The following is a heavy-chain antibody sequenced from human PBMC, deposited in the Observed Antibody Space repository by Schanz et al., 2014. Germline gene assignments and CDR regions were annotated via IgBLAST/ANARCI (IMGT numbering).Heavy chain of an antibody. CDR3: ARGFDFWDR. CDR1: GYTFTSYG. CDR2: ITAYNGDT. Sequence: QVQLVQSGPEVKEPGASVKVSCKASGYTFTSYGISWVRQAPGQGLEWMGWITAYNGDTNYALRLQGRVTITRDTLASTAYMEVSSLRSEDTAVYYCARGFDFWDRWGQGTLVIVSS. J-gene: IGHJ4*02. D-gene: IGHD3-3*01. V-gene: IGHV1-18*01.